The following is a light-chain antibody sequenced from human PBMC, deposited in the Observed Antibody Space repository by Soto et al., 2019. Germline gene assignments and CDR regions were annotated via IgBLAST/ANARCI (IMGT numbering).Light chain of an antibody. CDR3: QQYGSSGYT. V-gene: IGKV3-20*01. CDR2: GAS. Sequence: EIVMTQSPATLSVSPGERATLSCRASQSVRSNLAWYQQKPGQAPRLLIYGASSRATGIPDRFSGSGSGTDVTLTISRLEPEDFAVYYCQQYGSSGYTFGQGTKLEIK. CDR1: QSVRSN. J-gene: IGKJ2*01.